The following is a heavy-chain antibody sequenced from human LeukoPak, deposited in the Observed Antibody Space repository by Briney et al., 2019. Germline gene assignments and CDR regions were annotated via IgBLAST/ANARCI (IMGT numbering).Heavy chain of an antibody. Sequence: ASVKVSCKASGYTFTGYYMHWVRPAPGQGLEWMGWINPNSGGTNYAQKFQGRVTMTRDTSISTAYMELSRLRSDDTAVYYCARGVDFWSGYGYWGQGTLVTVSS. CDR1: GYTFTGYY. J-gene: IGHJ4*02. V-gene: IGHV1-2*02. CDR3: ARGVDFWSGYGY. CDR2: INPNSGGT. D-gene: IGHD3-3*01.